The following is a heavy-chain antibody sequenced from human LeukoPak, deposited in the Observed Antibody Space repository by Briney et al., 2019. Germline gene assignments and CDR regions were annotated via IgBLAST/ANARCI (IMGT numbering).Heavy chain of an antibody. Sequence: SETLSLTCAVYGGSFSGYYWSWIRQPPGKGLEWIGEINHSGSTNYNPSLKSRVTISVDTSKNQFSPKLRSVTAADTAVYYCARGHLKYSSSYLYYFDYWGQGTLVTVSS. CDR3: ARGHLKYSSSYLYYFDY. CDR2: INHSGST. V-gene: IGHV4-34*01. CDR1: GGSFSGYY. D-gene: IGHD6-13*01. J-gene: IGHJ4*02.